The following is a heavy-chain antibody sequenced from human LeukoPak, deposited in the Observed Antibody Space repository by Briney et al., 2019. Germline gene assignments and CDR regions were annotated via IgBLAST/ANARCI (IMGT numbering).Heavy chain of an antibody. J-gene: IGHJ4*02. D-gene: IGHD6-6*01. CDR3: AKDMYSSSSSHFDY. CDR1: GFTFDDYA. CDR2: ISGDGDYT. V-gene: IGHV3-43*02. Sequence: GGSLRLSCAASGFTFDDYAMHWVRQVPGKGLEWVSLISGDGDYTYYADSVKGRFTISRDNSKYSLYLQMNSLRTEDTALYYCAKDMYSSSSSHFDYWGQGTLVTVSS.